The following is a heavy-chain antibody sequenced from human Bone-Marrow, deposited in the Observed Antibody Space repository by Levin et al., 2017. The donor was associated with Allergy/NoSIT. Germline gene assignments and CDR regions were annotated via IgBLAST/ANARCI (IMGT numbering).Heavy chain of an antibody. D-gene: IGHD1-14*01. V-gene: IGHV4-30-2*01. CDR3: VRSLKPESDGRTSFLDF. J-gene: IGHJ4*02. CDR2: IYLTDGT. CDR1: GGSVSNSLYS. Sequence: PSETLSLSCAVSGGSVSNSLYSWNWIRQPPGGGLEWIGNIYLTDGTFYNPSLKSRVTMSMDKSKDQISLSLTSVTAADTAIYFCVRSLKPESDGRTSFLDFWGRGIQVIVSS.